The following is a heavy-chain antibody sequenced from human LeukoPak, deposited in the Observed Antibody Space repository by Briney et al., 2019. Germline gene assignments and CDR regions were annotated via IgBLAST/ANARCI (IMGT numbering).Heavy chain of an antibody. J-gene: IGHJ4*02. Sequence: SETLSLTCTVSGGSISSSSYYWGWIRQPPGKGLEWIGGIYYSGSTYYNPSLKSRVTISVDTSKNQFSLKLSSVTAADTAVYYCARLPTGPFDYWGQGTLVTVSS. CDR3: ARLPTGPFDY. CDR2: IYYSGST. V-gene: IGHV4-39*01. CDR1: GGSISSSSYY.